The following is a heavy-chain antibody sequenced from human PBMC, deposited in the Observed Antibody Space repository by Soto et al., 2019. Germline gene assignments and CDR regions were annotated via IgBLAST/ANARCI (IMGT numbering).Heavy chain of an antibody. CDR3: ARGGGGTMIVVVPGYFDY. J-gene: IGHJ4*02. CDR2: IIPIFGTA. V-gene: IGHV1-69*13. CDR1: GGTFSSYA. Sequence: GASVKVSCKASGGTFSSYAISWVRQAPGQGLEWMGGIIPIFGTANYAQKLQGRVTITADESTSTAYMELSSLRSEDTAVYYCARGGGGTMIVVVPGYFDYWGQGTLVTVSS. D-gene: IGHD3-22*01.